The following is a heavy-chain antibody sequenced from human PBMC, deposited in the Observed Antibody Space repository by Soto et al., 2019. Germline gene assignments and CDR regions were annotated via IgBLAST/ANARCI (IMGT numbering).Heavy chain of an antibody. J-gene: IGHJ4*02. V-gene: IGHV1-58*01. CDR2: IVVGSGNT. D-gene: IGHD2-2*01. CDR1: GVTFTISA. CDR3: AALFAGDQLPFY. Sequence: VASVKVSCKASGVTFTISAVQWVRKARGQRLEWIGWIVVGSGNTNYAQNFQERVTSTRDMSTSPAYMELRSRRSEDTAVYYCAALFAGDQLPFYWGQGTLVTVPS.